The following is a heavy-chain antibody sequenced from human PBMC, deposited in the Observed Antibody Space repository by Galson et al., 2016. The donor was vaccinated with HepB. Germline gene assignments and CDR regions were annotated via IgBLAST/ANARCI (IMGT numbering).Heavy chain of an antibody. V-gene: IGHV4-39*01. CDR1: GASIRSRSFY. J-gene: IGHJ4*02. CDR3: ARLLGYDSSDI. D-gene: IGHD3-22*01. Sequence: ETLSLTCTVSGASIRSRSFYWGWIRQPPGEGLEWIGSVYYDGRTSYNPSLQNRVTLSIDTSKNQFSLRLSSVTAADTSVYYCARLLGYDSSDIWGQGTLVIVSS. CDR2: VYYDGRT.